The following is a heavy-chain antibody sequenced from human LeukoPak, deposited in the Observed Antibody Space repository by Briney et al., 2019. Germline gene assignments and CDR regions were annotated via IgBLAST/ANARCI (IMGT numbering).Heavy chain of an antibody. Sequence: ASVKVSCKASGYTFTSYYINWVRLAPGQGLEWMGWISAYHRNKKYAQKLQGRVTMTTDTSTSTAYMDLRSLRSDDTAVYYCARGLGGSGSYSLTFDSWGQGTLVTVSS. CDR3: ARGLGGSGSYSLTFDS. CDR2: ISAYHRNK. V-gene: IGHV1-18*01. CDR1: GYTFTSYY. D-gene: IGHD1-26*01. J-gene: IGHJ4*02.